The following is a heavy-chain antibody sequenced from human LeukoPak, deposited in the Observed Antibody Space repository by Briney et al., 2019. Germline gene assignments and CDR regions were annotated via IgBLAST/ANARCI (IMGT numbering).Heavy chain of an antibody. J-gene: IGHJ4*02. V-gene: IGHV3-23*01. CDR3: AKPHLGYCSGGSCVVTTLDY. Sequence: QPGGSLRLSCAASGFTFSSYAMSWVRQAPGKGLEWVSAISGSGGSTYYADSVKGRFTISRDNSKNTLYLQMNSLRAEDTAVYYCAKPHLGYCSGGSCVVTTLDYWGQGTLVTVSS. CDR2: ISGSGGST. CDR1: GFTFSSYA. D-gene: IGHD2-15*01.